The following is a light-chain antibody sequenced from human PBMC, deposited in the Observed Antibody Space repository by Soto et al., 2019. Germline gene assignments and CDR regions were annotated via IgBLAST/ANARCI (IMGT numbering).Light chain of an antibody. CDR1: QSVSTF. CDR2: DAS. CDR3: QHRFNWPLT. V-gene: IGKV3-11*01. J-gene: IGKJ4*01. Sequence: EIVLTQSPATLSLSPGERAILSCRASQSVSTFFAWYQQKPGQAPRLLIYDASERATGIPARFSGSGSGTDFTLTISSREPEDFAVYYCQHRFNWPLTFGGGTTVELK.